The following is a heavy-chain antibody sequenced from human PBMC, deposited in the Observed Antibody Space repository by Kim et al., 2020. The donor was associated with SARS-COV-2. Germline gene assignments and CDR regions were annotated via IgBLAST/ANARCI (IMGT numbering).Heavy chain of an antibody. J-gene: IGHJ4*02. D-gene: IGHD2-2*01. V-gene: IGHV1-69*04. CDR3: ARDNIVVVPAAYFDY. Sequence: QKFKGRDTITADKSTSTAYMELSSLRSEDTAVYYCARDNIVVVPAAYFDYWGQGTLVTVSS.